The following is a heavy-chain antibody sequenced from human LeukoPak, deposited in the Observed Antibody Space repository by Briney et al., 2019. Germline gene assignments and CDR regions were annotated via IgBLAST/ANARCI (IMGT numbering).Heavy chain of an antibody. D-gene: IGHD5-18*01. Sequence: ASVKVSCKASGYNFTSYAMNWVRQAPGQGLEWMGWINTNTGNPTYAQGFTGRFVFSLDTSVSTAYLQISSLKAEDTAVYYCARANLDEQRIQLQDYWGQGTLVTVSS. CDR1: GYNFTSYA. V-gene: IGHV7-4-1*02. CDR3: ARANLDEQRIQLQDY. J-gene: IGHJ4*02. CDR2: INTNTGNP.